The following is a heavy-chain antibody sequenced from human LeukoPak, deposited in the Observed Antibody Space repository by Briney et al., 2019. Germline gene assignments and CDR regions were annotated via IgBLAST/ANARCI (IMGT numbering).Heavy chain of an antibody. V-gene: IGHV3-7*01. CDR2: IKQNGSEK. CDR3: ASRPDGSVIDY. Sequence: PGGSLRLSCAASGFTFSSYWMSWVRQAPGKGLEWVANIKQNGSEKYYVDSVKGRFTISRDNAKNPLYLQMTSLRAEDTAVYYCASRPDGSVIDYWGQGTLVTVSS. D-gene: IGHD2-15*01. CDR1: GFTFSSYW. J-gene: IGHJ4*02.